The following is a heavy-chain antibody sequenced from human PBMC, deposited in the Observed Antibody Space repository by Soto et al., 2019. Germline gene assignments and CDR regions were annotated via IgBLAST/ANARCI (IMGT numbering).Heavy chain of an antibody. D-gene: IGHD3-3*01. CDR3: ARAMEWFQYYYYGMDV. J-gene: IGHJ6*02. CDR2: MNPNSGNT. CDR1: GYTFTSYD. Sequence: ASVKVSCKASGYTFTSYDINWVRQATGQGLEWMGWMNPNSGNTGYAQKFQGRVTMTRNTSISTAYMELSSLRSEDTAVYYCARAMEWFQYYYYGMDVWGQGTTVTVSS. V-gene: IGHV1-8*01.